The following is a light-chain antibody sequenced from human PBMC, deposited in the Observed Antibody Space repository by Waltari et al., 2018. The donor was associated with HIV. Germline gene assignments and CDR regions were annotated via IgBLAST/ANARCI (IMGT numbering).Light chain of an antibody. Sequence: EIVMTQSPATLSVSPGERATLSCRASQGVNSNLAWYQQKPGQAPSLLIYGASTRATGIPARFSGSGSGTEFTLTITSLQSEDFAVYYCQQYNNWPGYTFGGGTKVEIK. J-gene: IGKJ4*01. V-gene: IGKV3-15*01. CDR3: QQYNNWPGYT. CDR2: GAS. CDR1: QGVNSN.